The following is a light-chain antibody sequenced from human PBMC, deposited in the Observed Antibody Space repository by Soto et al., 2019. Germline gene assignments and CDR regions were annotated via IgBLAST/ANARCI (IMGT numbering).Light chain of an antibody. Sequence: QSVLTQPASVPGSPGQSIAISCIGSSSDVGGYNYVSWHQQHPGKAPKVVIYDVSNRPSGVSDRFSGSKSGNTASLTISGLQAEDEADYYCSSYTSSSTYVFGTGTKVTVL. J-gene: IGLJ1*01. CDR3: SSYTSSSTYV. V-gene: IGLV2-14*01. CDR1: SSDVGGYNY. CDR2: DVS.